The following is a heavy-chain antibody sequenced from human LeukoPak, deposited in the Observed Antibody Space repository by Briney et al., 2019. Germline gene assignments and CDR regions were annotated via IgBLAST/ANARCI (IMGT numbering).Heavy chain of an antibody. J-gene: IGHJ4*02. V-gene: IGHV3-33*01. CDR2: IWSDGSNK. CDR3: GRDKSGYFDY. CDR1: GFTFSSYG. Sequence: GGSLRLSCAASGFTFSSYGMHWVRQAPGKGLEWVAVIWSDGSNKYYADSVKGRFTISRDNSENTLYLQMNSLRAEDTAVYFCGRDKSGYFDYWGQGTLVTVSS.